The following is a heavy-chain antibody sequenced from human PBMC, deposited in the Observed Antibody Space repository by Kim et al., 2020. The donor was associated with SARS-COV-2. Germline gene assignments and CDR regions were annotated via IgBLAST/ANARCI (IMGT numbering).Heavy chain of an antibody. D-gene: IGHD3-22*01. CDR2: IYTSGST. CDR1: GGFISSGSYY. V-gene: IGHV4-61*02. J-gene: IGHJ5*02. Sequence: SETLSLTCTVSGGFISSGSYYWSWIRQPAGKGLEWIGRIYTSGSTNYNPSLKSRVTISVDTSKNQFSLKLSSVTAADTAVYYCARGLEGSYYDSSGYYQRVFWFDPWGQGTLVTVSS. CDR3: ARGLEGSYYDSSGYYQRVFWFDP.